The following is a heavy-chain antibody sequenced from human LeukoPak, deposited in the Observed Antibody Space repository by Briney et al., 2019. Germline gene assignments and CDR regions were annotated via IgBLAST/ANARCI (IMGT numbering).Heavy chain of an antibody. D-gene: IGHD2-15*01. V-gene: IGHV4-38-2*02. J-gene: IGHJ4*01. Sequence: SETLSLTCTVSGYSISSGDYWGWIRQPPGKGLEWIGSIYHCGSTYYNPSLKSRFTISVDTSKNQFSLKVTSLTAADSALSYCARYYSCCSYYSDYWG. CDR1: GYSISSGDY. CDR2: IYHCGST. CDR3: ARYYSCCSYYSDY.